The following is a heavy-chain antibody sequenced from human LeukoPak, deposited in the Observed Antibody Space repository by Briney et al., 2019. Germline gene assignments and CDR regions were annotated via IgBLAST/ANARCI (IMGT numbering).Heavy chain of an antibody. Sequence: GGSLRLSCAASGFTFSNAWMSWVRQAPGKGLEWVAVIWYDGSNKYYADSVKGRFTISRDNSKNTLYLQMNSLRAEDTAVYYCARTMRPILTGYYSLDYWGQGTLVTVSS. CDR2: IWYDGSNK. V-gene: IGHV3-33*08. CDR1: GFTFSNAW. D-gene: IGHD3-9*01. CDR3: ARTMRPILTGYYSLDY. J-gene: IGHJ4*02.